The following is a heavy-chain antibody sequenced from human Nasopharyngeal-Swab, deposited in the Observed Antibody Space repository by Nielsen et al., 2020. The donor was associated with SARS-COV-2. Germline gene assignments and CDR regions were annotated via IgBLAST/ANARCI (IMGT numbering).Heavy chain of an antibody. V-gene: IGHV1-69*13. Sequence: SVKVSCKASGGTFSSYAISWVRQAPGQGLEWMGGIIPIFGTASYAQKFQGRVTITADESTSTAYMELSSLRSEDTAVYYCARPRITIFGGDHPDAFDIWGQGTMVTVSS. J-gene: IGHJ3*02. D-gene: IGHD3-3*01. CDR2: IIPIFGTA. CDR3: ARPRITIFGGDHPDAFDI. CDR1: GGTFSSYA.